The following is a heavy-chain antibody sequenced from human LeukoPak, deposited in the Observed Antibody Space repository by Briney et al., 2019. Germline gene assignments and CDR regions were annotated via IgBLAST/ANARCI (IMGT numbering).Heavy chain of an antibody. CDR2: IIPIFGTP. CDR3: ARPRSDSGYFSDGFDV. J-gene: IGHJ3*01. V-gene: IGHV1-69*06. Sequence: GASVKVSCKASGYTFTSYDINWVRQATGQGLEWMGGIIPIFGTPHYAQKFQGRVTITADTFTSTAYMELSSLKSEDTAVYYCARPRSDSGYFSDGFDVWGQGTMVTVSS. CDR1: GYTFTSYD. D-gene: IGHD3-22*01.